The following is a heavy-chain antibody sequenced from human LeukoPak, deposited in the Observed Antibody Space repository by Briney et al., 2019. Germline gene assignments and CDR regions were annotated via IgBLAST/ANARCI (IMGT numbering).Heavy chain of an antibody. CDR2: INWNGGST. V-gene: IGHV3-20*04. Sequence: GRSLRLSCAASGFTFDDYAMHWVRQAPGKGLEWVSGINWNGGSTGYADSVKGRFTISRDNAKNSLYLQMNSLRAEDTALYYCARDSLGYGDAFDIWGQGTMVTVSS. J-gene: IGHJ3*02. D-gene: IGHD5-18*01. CDR3: ARDSLGYGDAFDI. CDR1: GFTFDDYA.